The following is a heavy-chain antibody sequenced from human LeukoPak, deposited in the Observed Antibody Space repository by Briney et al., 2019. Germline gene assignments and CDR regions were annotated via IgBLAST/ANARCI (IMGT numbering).Heavy chain of an antibody. CDR1: GGSISSGGYY. CDR3: ARSRGGRYYYYGMDV. D-gene: IGHD3-10*01. Sequence: PSETLSLTCTVSGGSISSGGYYWSWIRQHPGKGLEWIGYISHSGTTSYYPSLKSRITISVVTSKKQFSLKLSSVTAADTAVYYCARSRGGRYYYYGMDVWGQGTTVTVSS. V-gene: IGHV4-31*03. J-gene: IGHJ6*02. CDR2: ISHSGTT.